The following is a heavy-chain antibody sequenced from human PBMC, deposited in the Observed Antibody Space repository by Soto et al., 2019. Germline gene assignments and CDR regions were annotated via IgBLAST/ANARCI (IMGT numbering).Heavy chain of an antibody. CDR1: GFTFTNFA. V-gene: IGHV3-23*01. CDR2: ISGTGDTT. CDR3: AKVYCSSTGCSFDY. D-gene: IGHD2-2*01. Sequence: EVQLLESGGGLVQPGGSLRLSCAASGFTFTNFAMNWVRQAPGKGLEWVSVISGTGDTTYNADSVKGRFAISRDNSMNTEFLRMNSLRAEDTALYYCAKVYCSSTGCSFDYWGQGTLVSVS. J-gene: IGHJ4*02.